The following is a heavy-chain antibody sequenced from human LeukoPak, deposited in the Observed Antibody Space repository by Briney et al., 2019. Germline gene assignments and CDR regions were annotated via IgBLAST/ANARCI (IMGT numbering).Heavy chain of an antibody. J-gene: IGHJ3*02. CDR3: TSPGITIFGVAPTDAFDI. CDR2: IRGKAYGGTT. V-gene: IGHV3-49*04. CDR1: GFTFGDYA. D-gene: IGHD3-3*01. Sequence: GGSLRLSCTASGFTFGDYAMSWVRQAPGKGLEWVGFIRGKAYGGTTEYAASVKGRFTISRDDSKSIAYLQMNSLKTEDTAVYYCTSPGITIFGVAPTDAFDIWGQGTMVTVSS.